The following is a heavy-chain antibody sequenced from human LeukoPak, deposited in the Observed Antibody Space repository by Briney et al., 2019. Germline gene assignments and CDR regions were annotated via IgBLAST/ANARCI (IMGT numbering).Heavy chain of an antibody. CDR1: GYTFTGYY. Sequence: ASVTVSCTASGYTFTGYYMHWVRQAPGQGLEWMGRINPNSGGTNYAQKFQGRVTMTRDTSISTAYMELSRLRSDDTAVYYCARTVHHSSGYYFSNWFDPWGQGTLVTVSS. J-gene: IGHJ5*02. D-gene: IGHD3-22*01. CDR2: INPNSGGT. CDR3: ARTVHHSSGYYFSNWFDP. V-gene: IGHV1-2*06.